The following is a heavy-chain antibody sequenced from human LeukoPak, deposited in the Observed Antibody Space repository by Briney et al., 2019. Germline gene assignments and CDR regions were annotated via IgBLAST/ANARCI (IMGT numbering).Heavy chain of an antibody. CDR3: AKISSGRNYYYYGMDV. D-gene: IGHD6-19*01. Sequence: GGSLRLSCAASGFTFSSYGMHWVRQAPGKGLEWVAFIRYDGSNKYYADSVKGRFTISRDNSKNTLYLQMNSLRAEDTAVYYCAKISSGRNYYYYGMDVWGQGTTVTVSS. V-gene: IGHV3-30*02. CDR2: IRYDGSNK. CDR1: GFTFSSYG. J-gene: IGHJ6*02.